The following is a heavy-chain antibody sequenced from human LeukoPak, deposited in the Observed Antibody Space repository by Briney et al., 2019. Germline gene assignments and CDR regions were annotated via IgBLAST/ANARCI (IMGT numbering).Heavy chain of an antibody. CDR3: AARVKDYGDSYYYYYMDV. CDR1: GFTFSSCG. J-gene: IGHJ6*03. Sequence: GGSLRLSCAASGFTFSSCGMHWVRQAPGKGLEWVAFIRYDGSNKYYADSVKGRFTISRDNSKNTLYLQMNSLRAEDTAVYYCAARVKDYGDSYYYYYMDVWGKGTTVTFSS. D-gene: IGHD4-17*01. CDR2: IRYDGSNK. V-gene: IGHV3-30*02.